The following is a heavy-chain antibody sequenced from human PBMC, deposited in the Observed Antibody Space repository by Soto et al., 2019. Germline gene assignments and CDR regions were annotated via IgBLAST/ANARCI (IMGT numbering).Heavy chain of an antibody. Sequence: QVQLVQSGAEVKKPGSSVKVSCKASGGTFSSYAISWVRQAPGQGLEWMGGIIPIFGTANYAQKFQGRVTITGEESTSTADMELSSLRSEDTAVYCCAGGGYDYVWGSYRSPGFDYWGQGTLVTVSS. CDR2: IIPIFGTA. D-gene: IGHD3-16*02. CDR1: GGTFSSYA. J-gene: IGHJ4*02. CDR3: AGGGYDYVWGSYRSPGFDY. V-gene: IGHV1-69*12.